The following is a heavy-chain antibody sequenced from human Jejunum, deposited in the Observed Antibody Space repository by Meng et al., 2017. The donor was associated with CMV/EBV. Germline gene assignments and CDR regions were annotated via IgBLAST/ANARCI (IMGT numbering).Heavy chain of an antibody. Sequence: ADSGFTVSSYGMNWVRQAPGKGLEWVSSITSDSTYIYYADSVKGRFTISRDNAKNSLYLQMNSLRAEDTAVYYCARAGVYGSGLGYWGQGTLVTVSS. D-gene: IGHD6-19*01. CDR1: GFTVSSYG. J-gene: IGHJ4*01. CDR3: ARAGVYGSGLGY. V-gene: IGHV3-21*01. CDR2: ITSDSTYI.